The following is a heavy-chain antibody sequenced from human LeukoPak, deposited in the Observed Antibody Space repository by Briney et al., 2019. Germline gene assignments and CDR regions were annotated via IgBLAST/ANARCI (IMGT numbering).Heavy chain of an antibody. V-gene: IGHV1-69*06. D-gene: IGHD3-22*01. CDR3: ARSTYYYDSSGYYRKTPAIFNAFDI. J-gene: IGHJ3*02. CDR1: GYTFTSYA. Sequence: ASVKVSCKASGYTFTSYAMNWVRQAPGQGLEWMGGIIPIFGTANYAQTFQGRVTITADRSTSTAYMELSSLRSEDTAIYYCARSTYYYDSSGYYRKTPAIFNAFDIWGQGTMVTVSS. CDR2: IIPIFGTA.